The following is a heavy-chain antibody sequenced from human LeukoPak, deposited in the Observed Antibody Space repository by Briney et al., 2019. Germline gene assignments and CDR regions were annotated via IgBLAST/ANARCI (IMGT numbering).Heavy chain of an antibody. D-gene: IGHD6-13*01. CDR2: IYYSGST. CDR3: ARVRIAAAGRGVFDY. Sequence: PSETLSLTCTVSGGSISSYYWGWIRQPPGKGLEWIGSIYYSGSTYYNPSLKSRVTISVDRSKNQFSLKLSSVTAADTAVYYCARVRIAAAGRGVFDYWGQGTLVTVSS. J-gene: IGHJ4*02. CDR1: GGSISSYY. V-gene: IGHV4-39*07.